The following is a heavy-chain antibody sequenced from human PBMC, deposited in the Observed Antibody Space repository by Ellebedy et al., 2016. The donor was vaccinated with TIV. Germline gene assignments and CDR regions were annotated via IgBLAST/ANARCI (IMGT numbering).Heavy chain of an antibody. D-gene: IGHD3-10*01. CDR1: GFPFDSYV. J-gene: IGHJ4*02. V-gene: IGHV3-48*02. CDR3: ARGPRFGESSFDY. CDR2: ISLSSSTI. Sequence: GESLKISCAASGFPFDSYVMNWVRQAPGKGLEWVSHISLSSSTIYYADSVKGRFTISRDNAKNSLSLQMNSLRDEDTAVYYCARGPRFGESSFDYWGQGTLVTVSS.